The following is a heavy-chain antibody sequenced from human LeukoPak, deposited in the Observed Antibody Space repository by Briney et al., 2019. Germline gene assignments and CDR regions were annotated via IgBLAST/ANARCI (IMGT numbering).Heavy chain of an antibody. Sequence: GGSLRLSCAASGFTFSSYSMNWVRQAPGKGLEWVSSISSSSSYIYYADSVMGRFTISRGNAKNSLYLQMNSLRAEDTAVYYCARDLMGEDYDFWSGYYYFDYWGQGTLVTVSS. V-gene: IGHV3-21*01. CDR3: ARDLMGEDYDFWSGYYYFDY. CDR1: GFTFSSYS. CDR2: ISSSSSYI. J-gene: IGHJ4*02. D-gene: IGHD3-3*01.